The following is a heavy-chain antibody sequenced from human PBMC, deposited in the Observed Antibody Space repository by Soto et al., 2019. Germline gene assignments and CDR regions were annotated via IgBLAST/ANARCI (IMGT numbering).Heavy chain of an antibody. D-gene: IGHD6-6*01. J-gene: IGHJ6*02. CDR3: ARGPAARGAPYYGMDV. CDR2: ISSSSSYT. V-gene: IGHV3-11*06. Sequence: QVQLVESGGGLVKPGGSLRLSCAASGFTFSDYYMSWIRQAPGKGLEWVSYISSSSSYTNYADSVKGRFTISRDNAKNSLYLQMNSLRAEDTAVYYCARGPAARGAPYYGMDVWGQGTTVTVSS. CDR1: GFTFSDYY.